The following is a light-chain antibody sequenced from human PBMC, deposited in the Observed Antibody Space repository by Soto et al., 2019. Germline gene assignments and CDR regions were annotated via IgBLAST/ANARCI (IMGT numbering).Light chain of an antibody. CDR2: KAS. CDR3: QQYNAYPWT. J-gene: IGKJ1*01. CDR1: QSISSW. Sequence: DIPMTQSPSTLSASVGDRVTITCRASQSISSWLAWYQQKPGKAPKLLIYKASTLESGVPSNFSGSGSGTEFSLTISSLQPEDCATYYCQQYNAYPWTFGQGTKVDVK. V-gene: IGKV1-5*03.